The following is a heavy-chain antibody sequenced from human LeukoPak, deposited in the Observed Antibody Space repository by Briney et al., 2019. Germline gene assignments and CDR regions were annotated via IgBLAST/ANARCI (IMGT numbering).Heavy chain of an antibody. Sequence: SETLSLTCAVYGGSFSGYYWSWIRQPPGKGLEWIGEINHSGSTNYNPSLKSRVTISVDTSKNQFSLKLSSVTAADTAVYYCARFAAGYTAARDYWGQGTLVTVSS. J-gene: IGHJ4*02. D-gene: IGHD6-6*01. V-gene: IGHV4-34*01. CDR1: GGSFSGYY. CDR2: INHSGST. CDR3: ARFAAGYTAARDY.